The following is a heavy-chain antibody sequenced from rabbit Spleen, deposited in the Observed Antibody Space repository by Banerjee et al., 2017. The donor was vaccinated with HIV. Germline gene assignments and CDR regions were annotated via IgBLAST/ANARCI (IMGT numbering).Heavy chain of an antibody. Sequence: QAHLQASGGGLVPPAGSLTLTCTASGFSFSFHHYMCWVRQAPGKGPEWIACIDSGSSGFTYFANWAKGRFTISKTSSTTVTLQMTSLTAADTATYFCARDSASSFSSYGMDLWGPGTLVTVS. J-gene: IGHJ6*01. V-gene: IGHV1S45*01. CDR3: ARDSASSFSSYGMDL. CDR1: GFSFSFHHY. D-gene: IGHD8-1*01. CDR2: IDSGSSGFT.